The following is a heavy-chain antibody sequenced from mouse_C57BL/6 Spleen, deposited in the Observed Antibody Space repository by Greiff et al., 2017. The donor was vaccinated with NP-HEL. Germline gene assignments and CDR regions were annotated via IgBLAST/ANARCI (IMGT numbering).Heavy chain of an antibody. V-gene: IGHV2-2*01. Sequence: VQLQQSGPGLVQPSQSLSITCTVSGFSLTSYGVHWVRQSPGKGLEWLGVIWSGGSTAYNAAFISRLSISKDNSKSQVFFKMNSLQADDTAIYYCARREKLGYYFDYWGQGTTLTVSS. CDR2: IWSGGST. CDR3: ARREKLGYYFDY. J-gene: IGHJ2*01. D-gene: IGHD4-1*01. CDR1: GFSLTSYG.